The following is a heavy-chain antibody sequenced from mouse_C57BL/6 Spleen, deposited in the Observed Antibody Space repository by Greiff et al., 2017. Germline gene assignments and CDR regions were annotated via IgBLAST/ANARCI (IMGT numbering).Heavy chain of an antibody. Sequence: QVQLQQSGAELMKPGASVKLSCKATGYTFTGYWIEWVKQRPGHGLEWIGEILPGSGSTNYNEKFKGKATFTADTSSNTAYMQLSSRTTEDSAIYDCASGYYGNYVAAWFAYWGQGTLVTVSA. CDR1: GYTFTGYW. CDR3: ASGYYGNYVAAWFAY. V-gene: IGHV1-9*01. D-gene: IGHD2-1*01. J-gene: IGHJ3*01. CDR2: ILPGSGST.